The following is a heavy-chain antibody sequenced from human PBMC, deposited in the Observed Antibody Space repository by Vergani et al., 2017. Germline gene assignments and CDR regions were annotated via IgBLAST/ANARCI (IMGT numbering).Heavy chain of an antibody. J-gene: IGHJ4*02. CDR1: GYNFTSYY. V-gene: IGHV1-46*01. Sequence: QVQLVQSGAEVKKPGASVKVSCKASGYNFTSYYMHWVRQAPGQGREWMGIINPSGGSTSYAQKFQGRGTMTRDTSTSTVYLELSILRSEDTAVYYCARAPGNPVVLDSDYWGQGTLGTVSS. CDR2: INPSGGST. CDR3: ARAPGNPVVLDSDY. D-gene: IGHD2-15*01.